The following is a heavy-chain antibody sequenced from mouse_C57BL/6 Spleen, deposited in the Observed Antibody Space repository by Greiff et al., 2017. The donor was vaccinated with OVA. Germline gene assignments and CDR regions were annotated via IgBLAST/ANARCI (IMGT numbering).Heavy chain of an antibody. CDR3: TRDNYGSSHAMDD. CDR2: ISSGGDYI. J-gene: IGHJ4*01. D-gene: IGHD1-1*01. Sequence: EVQLQESGEGLVKPGGSLKLSCAASGFTFSSYAMSWVRQTPEKRLEWVAYISSGGDYIYYADTVKGRFTMSRANARDNLYLQMGSLKSKDTAMYYCTRDNYGSSHAMDDWGQGTSVTVSS. V-gene: IGHV5-9-1*02. CDR1: GFTFSSYA.